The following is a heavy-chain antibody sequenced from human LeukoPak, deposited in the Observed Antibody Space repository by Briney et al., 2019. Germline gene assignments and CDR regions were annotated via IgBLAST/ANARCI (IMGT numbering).Heavy chain of an antibody. V-gene: IGHV3-30*18. CDR2: ISYDGSNK. D-gene: IGHD3-10*01. J-gene: IGHJ6*04. CDR1: GFTFSSYG. Sequence: GRSLRLSCAASGFTFSSYGMHWVRQAPGKGLEWVAVISYDGSNKYYADSVKGRFTISRDNSKNTLYLQMNSLRAGDTAVYYCAKDHGGYYYGSGSYLPYYYGMDVWGKGTTVTVSS. CDR3: AKDHGGYYYGSGSYLPYYYGMDV.